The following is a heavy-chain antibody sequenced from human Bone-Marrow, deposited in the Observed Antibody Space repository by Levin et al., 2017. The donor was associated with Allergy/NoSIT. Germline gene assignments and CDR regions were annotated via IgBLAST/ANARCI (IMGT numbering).Heavy chain of an antibody. Sequence: PGGSLRLSCAASGFAFSDYYMSWIRQAPRKGLEWISYITIGNSVYYADSVKGRFTISRDNSKNSVFLQLNSLRPEDTAIYYCARDQGITGDYDYWGQGTLVTVSS. D-gene: IGHD3-3*01. CDR2: ITIGNSV. J-gene: IGHJ4*02. CDR1: GFAFSDYY. V-gene: IGHV3-11*01. CDR3: ARDQGITGDYDY.